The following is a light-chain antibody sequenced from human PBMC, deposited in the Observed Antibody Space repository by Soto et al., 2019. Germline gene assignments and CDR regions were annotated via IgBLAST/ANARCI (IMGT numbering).Light chain of an antibody. Sequence: DIVMTQSPDSLAVSLGERATISCKSSQSVLYTFNNKNYLAWYLQKPGQSPQLLIYRVSNHLSGVPDRFSGSGSGSDFTLKISWVEAEDVGVYYCMQATQFPLTFGGGTKVDIK. V-gene: IGKV4-1*01. CDR1: QSVLYTFNNKNY. CDR2: RVS. CDR3: MQATQFPLT. J-gene: IGKJ4*01.